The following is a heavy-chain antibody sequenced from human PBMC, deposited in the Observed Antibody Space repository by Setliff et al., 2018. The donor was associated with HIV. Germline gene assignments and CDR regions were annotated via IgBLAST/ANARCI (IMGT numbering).Heavy chain of an antibody. CDR1: GGSISSGGYY. D-gene: IGHD2-2*01. CDR3: ATVVPAAHFDY. V-gene: IGHV4-31*03. Sequence: SETLSLTCTVSGGSISSGGYYWSWIRQHPGKGLEWIGYISYSGSTYYNPSLKSRVTISVDSSKSQFSLNLSSVTVADTAVYYGATVVPAAHFDYWGQGTLVTVSS. CDR2: ISYSGST. J-gene: IGHJ4*02.